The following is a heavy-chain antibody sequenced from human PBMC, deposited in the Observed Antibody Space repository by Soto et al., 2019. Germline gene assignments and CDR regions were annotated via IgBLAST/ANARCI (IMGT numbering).Heavy chain of an antibody. Sequence: QVQLVESGGGVVQPGRSLRLSCAASGSTFSSYGMHWVRQAPGKGLEWVAVIWYDGSNKYYADSVKGRFTISRDNSKNTLYLQMNSLRAEDTAVYYCAREARQQLVRPYYYYYGMDVWGQGTTVTVSS. D-gene: IGHD6-6*01. V-gene: IGHV3-33*01. CDR1: GSTFSSYG. CDR3: AREARQQLVRPYYYYYGMDV. CDR2: IWYDGSNK. J-gene: IGHJ6*02.